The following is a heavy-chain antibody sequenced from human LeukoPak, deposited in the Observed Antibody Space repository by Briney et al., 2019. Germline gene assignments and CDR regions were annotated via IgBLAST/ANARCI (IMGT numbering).Heavy chain of an antibody. CDR3: ARASPLADVFDI. V-gene: IGHV3-21*05. Sequence: GGSLRLSCAASGFTFSGYSMNWVRQAPGKGLEWISHISGSSSYIYHADSVKGRFTVSRDNAKNSLYLQMNSLRAEDTAVFYCARASPLADVFDIWGQGTMVTVSS. CDR1: GFTFSGYS. CDR2: ISGSSSYI. J-gene: IGHJ3*02. D-gene: IGHD1-1*01.